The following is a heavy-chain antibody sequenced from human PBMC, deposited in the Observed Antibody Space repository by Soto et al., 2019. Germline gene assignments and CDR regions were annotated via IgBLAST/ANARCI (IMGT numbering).Heavy chain of an antibody. Sequence: GGSLRLSCAASGFTFDSYWMSWVRQAPGKGLEWVANIKHDGSEKYYVDSVKGRFTISRDNAKSSLYLQMNSLGAEDTAVYYCARAPTYYDFWSGYKYFQHWGQGTLVTVS. CDR1: GFTFDSYW. V-gene: IGHV3-7*01. D-gene: IGHD3-3*01. J-gene: IGHJ1*01. CDR3: ARAPTYYDFWSGYKYFQH. CDR2: IKHDGSEK.